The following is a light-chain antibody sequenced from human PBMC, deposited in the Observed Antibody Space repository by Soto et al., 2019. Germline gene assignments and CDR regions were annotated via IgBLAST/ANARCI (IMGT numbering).Light chain of an antibody. V-gene: IGKV1-5*01. J-gene: IGKJ1*01. CDR2: DAS. CDR1: QSFSSW. CDR3: QQYNSYSWT. Sequence: DIQMTQPPSTLSASVGDRVTITCRASQSFSSWLAWYQQEPGKAPKLLIYDASSLESGVPSRFSGSGSGTEFTLTISSLQPDDFATYYCQQYNSYSWTFGQGTKVNIK.